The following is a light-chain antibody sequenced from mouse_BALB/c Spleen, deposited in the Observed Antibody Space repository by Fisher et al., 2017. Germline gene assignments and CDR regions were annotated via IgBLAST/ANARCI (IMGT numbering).Light chain of an antibody. CDR3: QQWSSNPRT. CDR1: SSVSSSY. Sequence: IVLTQTPAIMSASPGERVTMTCSASSSVSSSYLYWYQQKSGSSPKLWIYSISNLASGVPARFSGSGSGTSYSLTINSMEAEDAATYYCQQWSSNPRTFGGGTKLEIK. V-gene: IGKV4-79*01. J-gene: IGKJ1*01. CDR2: SIS.